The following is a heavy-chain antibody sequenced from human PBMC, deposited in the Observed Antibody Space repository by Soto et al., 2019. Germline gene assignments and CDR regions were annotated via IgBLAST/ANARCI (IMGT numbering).Heavy chain of an antibody. CDR3: AREDGATALYGMDV. CDR2: IKQDGSEK. V-gene: IGHV3-7*01. Sequence: PGGSLRLSCAASGFTFSSYWMSWVRQAPGKGLEWVANIKQDGSEKYYVDSVKGRFTISRDNSKNTLYLQMNSLRAEDTAVYYCAREDGATALYGMDVWGQGTTVTVSS. J-gene: IGHJ6*02. D-gene: IGHD5-12*01. CDR1: GFTFSSYW.